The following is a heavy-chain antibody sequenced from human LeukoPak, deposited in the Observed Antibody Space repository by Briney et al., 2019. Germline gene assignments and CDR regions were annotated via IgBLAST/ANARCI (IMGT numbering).Heavy chain of an antibody. CDR2: IDPSGAGT. CDR1: GYSFINYY. J-gene: IGHJ6*03. D-gene: IGHD3-10*01. V-gene: IGHV1-46*01. Sequence: ASVKVSCKASGYSFINYYIHWVRQAPGQGLEWMGIIDPSGAGTSFAQKFRGRVTMTTDTSTSTAYMELRSLRSDDTAVYYCARRLTMVRGDDYYYYMDAWGKGTTVTISS. CDR3: ARRLTMVRGDDYYYYMDA.